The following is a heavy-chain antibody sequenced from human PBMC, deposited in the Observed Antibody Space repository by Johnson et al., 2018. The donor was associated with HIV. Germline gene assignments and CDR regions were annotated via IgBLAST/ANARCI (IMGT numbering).Heavy chain of an antibody. Sequence: VQLVESGGGLVQPGGSLRLSCAASGFTFSSYAMSWVRQAPGKGLEWVSAISGSGGTTYNADSVKGRFTISRDNSKNTLYLQMNSLRADDTAVYYCSGDSSGYYYYDAFDIWGQGTMVTVSS. CDR2: ISGSGGTT. D-gene: IGHD3-22*01. CDR3: SGDSSGYYYYDAFDI. CDR1: GFTFSSYA. J-gene: IGHJ3*02. V-gene: IGHV3-23*04.